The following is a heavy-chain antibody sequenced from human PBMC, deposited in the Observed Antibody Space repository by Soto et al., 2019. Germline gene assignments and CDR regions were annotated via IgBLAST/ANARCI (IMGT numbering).Heavy chain of an antibody. V-gene: IGHV3-11*06. D-gene: IGHD3-22*01. Sequence: GGSLRLSCAASGFTFSDYYMSWIRQAPWKGLEWVSYISSSSSYTNYADSVKGRFTISRDNAKNSLYLQMNSLRAEDTAVYYCARAPYYYDSSGENWGQGTLVTGSS. J-gene: IGHJ4*02. CDR1: GFTFSDYY. CDR2: ISSSSSYT. CDR3: ARAPYYYDSSGEN.